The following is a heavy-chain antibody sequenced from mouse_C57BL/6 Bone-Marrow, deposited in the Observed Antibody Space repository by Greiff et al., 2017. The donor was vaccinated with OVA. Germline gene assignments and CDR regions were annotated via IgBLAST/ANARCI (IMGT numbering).Heavy chain of an antibody. CDR2: ISYDGSN. Sequence: VHLVESGPGLVKPSQSLSLTCSVTGYSITSGYYWNWIRQFPGNKLEWMGYISYDGSNNYNPSLKNRISITRDTSKNQFFLKLNSVTTEDTATYYCARGVGYYFDYWGQGTTLTVSS. V-gene: IGHV3-6*01. CDR1: GYSITSGYY. D-gene: IGHD1-1*02. CDR3: ARGVGYYFDY. J-gene: IGHJ2*01.